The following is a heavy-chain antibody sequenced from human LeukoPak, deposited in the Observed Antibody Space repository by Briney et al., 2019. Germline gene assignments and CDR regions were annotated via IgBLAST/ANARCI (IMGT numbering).Heavy chain of an antibody. CDR3: ARVATIPWAFDI. J-gene: IGHJ3*02. Sequence: SETLSLTCTVSGGSISSGDYYWSWIRQPPGKGLEWIGYIYYSGSTYYNPSLKSRVTTSVDTSKNQFSLKLSSVTAADTAVYYCARVATIPWAFDIWGQGTMVTVSS. CDR1: GGSISSGDYY. V-gene: IGHV4-30-4*01. CDR2: IYYSGST. D-gene: IGHD5-12*01.